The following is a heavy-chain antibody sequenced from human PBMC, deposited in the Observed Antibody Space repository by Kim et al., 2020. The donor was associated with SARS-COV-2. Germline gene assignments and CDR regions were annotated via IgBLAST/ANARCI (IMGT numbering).Heavy chain of an antibody. CDR2: MNPSSGGT. D-gene: IGHD2-8*01. CDR1: GYTFIGQY. CDR3: ATYTKGYLADTFDI. J-gene: IGHJ3*02. V-gene: IGHV1-2*06. Sequence: ASVKVSCKASGYTFIGQYMHWVRQAPGQGLEWMGRMNPSSGGTNFAQKFQGRVTMTRDTSISTAYMELTSLTSDDTAVYFCATYTKGYLADTFDIWCQGT.